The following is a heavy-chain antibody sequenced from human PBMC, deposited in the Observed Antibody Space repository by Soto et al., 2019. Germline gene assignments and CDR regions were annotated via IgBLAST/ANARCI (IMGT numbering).Heavy chain of an antibody. CDR3: AEARGSIFRSGPCMGV. CDR1: GFTFRNLV. Sequence: GGSLRLSCAASGFTFRNLVMHWVRQAPGKGLEWVAVIPYAGNNIYYADSVKGRFTISRDNSGNTRYLEMNRLRVEDTAVYSCAEARGSIFRSGPCMGVWGQGPRGTVSS. J-gene: IGHJ6*02. D-gene: IGHD3-10*01. V-gene: IGHV3-30*03. CDR2: IPYAGNNI.